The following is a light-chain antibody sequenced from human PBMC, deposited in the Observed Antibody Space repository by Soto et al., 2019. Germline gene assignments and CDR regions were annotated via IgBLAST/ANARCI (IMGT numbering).Light chain of an antibody. J-gene: IGKJ1*01. V-gene: IGKV1-39*01. CDR1: QVISIF. CDR2: AAS. CDR3: QQGYSTPWT. Sequence: DIQKTHSXXXLXXXVGXXXTXTXXTSQVISIFLNWYQQIPGRAPKLLIYAASSLQYGVPSRFSGIGSGTDFTLIISSLQPEDSATYYCQQGYSTPWTFGQGAKVDIK.